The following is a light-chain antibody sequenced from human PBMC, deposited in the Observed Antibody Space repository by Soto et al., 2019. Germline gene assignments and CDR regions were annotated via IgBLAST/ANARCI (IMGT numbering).Light chain of an antibody. CDR1: QSISSY. V-gene: IGKV1-39*01. J-gene: IGKJ5*01. CDR3: QQSYSPPPIT. CDR2: AAS. Sequence: DIQMTQSPSSLSASVGDRVTITCRASQSISSYLNWYQQKQGKAPKLLIYAASSLQSGVPSRFSGSGSGTDFTLTISSLQPEDFATYYCQQSYSPPPITFGQGTRLEIK.